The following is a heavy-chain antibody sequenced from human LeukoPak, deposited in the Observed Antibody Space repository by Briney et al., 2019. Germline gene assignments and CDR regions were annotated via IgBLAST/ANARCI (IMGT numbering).Heavy chain of an antibody. J-gene: IGHJ4*02. Sequence: GESLKISCKGSGYSFTSYWIGWVRQMPGKGLEWMGIIYPGDSDTRYSPSFQGQVTISADKSISTAYLQWSSLKASDTAMYYCATHLRSSYDSSGYMPPGFDYWGQGTLVTVSS. D-gene: IGHD3-22*01. CDR2: IYPGDSDT. CDR3: ATHLRSSYDSSGYMPPGFDY. V-gene: IGHV5-51*01. CDR1: GYSFTSYW.